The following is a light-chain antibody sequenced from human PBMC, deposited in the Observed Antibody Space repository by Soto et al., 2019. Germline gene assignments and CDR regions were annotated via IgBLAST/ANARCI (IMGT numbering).Light chain of an antibody. CDR3: SSYTSSSTYV. CDR2: EVS. V-gene: IGLV2-14*01. J-gene: IGLJ1*01. Sequence: QSVLTQPASLSGSPGQSITISCTGTSSDVGGYNYVSWYQQHPGKAPKLMIYEVSNRPSGVSNRFSGSKSGSTASLTISGLQAEDEADYYCSSYTSSSTYVFGTGTKVTVL. CDR1: SSDVGGYNY.